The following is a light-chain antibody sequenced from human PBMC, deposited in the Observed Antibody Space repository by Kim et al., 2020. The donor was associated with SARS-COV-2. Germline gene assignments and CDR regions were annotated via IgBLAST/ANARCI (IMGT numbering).Light chain of an antibody. CDR1: QRVTNS. Sequence: VSPGETATLSCRASQRVTNSLAWFQQKPGQAPGLLISGASYRATGIPARFTGSRSGTDFTLTISSLQSEDFAIYYCQQYDNWPRTFGGGTKVDIK. CDR2: GAS. CDR3: QQYDNWPRT. J-gene: IGKJ4*01. V-gene: IGKV3-15*01.